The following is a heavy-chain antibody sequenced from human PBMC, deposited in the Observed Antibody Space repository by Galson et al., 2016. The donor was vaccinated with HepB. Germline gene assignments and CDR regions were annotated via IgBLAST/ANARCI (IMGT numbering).Heavy chain of an antibody. V-gene: IGHV3-30*03. CDR3: VKQGPAALHSHFDF. CDR2: VSYDGETK. J-gene: IGHJ4*02. D-gene: IGHD2-2*01. CDR1: GFNFRPYD. Sequence: SLRLSCAASGFNFRPYDMHWVRQAPGKGLEWVTSVSYDGETKFYADSVKGRFSISRDNSKNTVSLQMSGLRGEDSALYYCVKQGPAALHSHFDFWGQGTLVTGSS.